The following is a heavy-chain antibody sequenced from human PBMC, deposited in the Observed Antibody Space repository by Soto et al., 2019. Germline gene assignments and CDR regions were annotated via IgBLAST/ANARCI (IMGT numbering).Heavy chain of an antibody. CDR2: IDSDGSST. CDR1: GFTFSTYW. V-gene: IGHV3-74*01. J-gene: IGHJ3*02. CDR3: ARDQPRYAFDI. Sequence: GGSLRLSCAASGFTFSTYWMHWVRQAPGKGLVWVSRIDSDGSSTSYADSVKGRFTISRDNAKNTVYLQMSSLRAEDTAVYYCARDQPRYAFDIWGQGTMVTVSS.